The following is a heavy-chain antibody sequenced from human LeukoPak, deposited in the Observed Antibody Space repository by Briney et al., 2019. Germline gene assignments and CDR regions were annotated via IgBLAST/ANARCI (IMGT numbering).Heavy chain of an antibody. CDR1: GGSISSYY. CDR3: ARGICSGGSCYPGLVRYNWFDP. Sequence: SETLSLTCTVSGGSISSYYWSWIRQPPGKGLEWIGYIYYSGSTNYNPSLKSRVTISVDTSKNQFSLKLSSVTAADTAVYYCARGICSGGSCYPGLVRYNWFDPLGQGTLVTVSS. V-gene: IGHV4-59*01. J-gene: IGHJ5*02. CDR2: IYYSGST. D-gene: IGHD2-15*01.